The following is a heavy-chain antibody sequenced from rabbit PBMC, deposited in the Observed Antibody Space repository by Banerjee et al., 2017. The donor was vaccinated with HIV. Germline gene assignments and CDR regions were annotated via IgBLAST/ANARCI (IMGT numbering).Heavy chain of an antibody. Sequence: QSLVESGGGLVKPGASLTLTCTASGFTLSNYWMCWVRQAPGKGLEWIACIVGGSSGNTYYASWAKGRFTISQTSSTTVTLQMTSLTAADTATYFCARGGYATYTNDGFDSWGQGTLVTVS. D-gene: IGHD6-1*01. CDR2: IVGGSSGNT. J-gene: IGHJ2*01. V-gene: IGHV1S40*01. CDR1: GFTLSNYW. CDR3: ARGGYATYTNDGFDS.